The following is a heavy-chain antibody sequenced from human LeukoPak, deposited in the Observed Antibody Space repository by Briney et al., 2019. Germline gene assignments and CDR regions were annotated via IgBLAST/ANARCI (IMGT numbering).Heavy chain of an antibody. D-gene: IGHD6-13*01. CDR1: GGSISSYY. Sequence: PSETLSLTCTVSGGSISSYYWSWIRQPPGKGLEWIGYIHHSGSTNYNPSLKSRVTISVDTSKNQFSLRLTSVTAADTAVYYCVRALRQQLVTGWFDPWGQGTLVTVSS. CDR3: VRALRQQLVTGWFDP. V-gene: IGHV4-59*01. J-gene: IGHJ5*02. CDR2: IHHSGST.